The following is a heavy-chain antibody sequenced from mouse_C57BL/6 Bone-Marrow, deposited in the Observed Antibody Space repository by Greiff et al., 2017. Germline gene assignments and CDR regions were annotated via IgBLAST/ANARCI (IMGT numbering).Heavy chain of an antibody. CDR3: ARRGQLSFPFAF. D-gene: IGHD3-2*02. V-gene: IGHV5-6*02. CDR2: LSSGCIYT. J-gene: IGHJ3*01. CDR1: GFTFSSYA. Sequence: EVMLVESGGDLVKPAGSLKLSCAASGFTFSSYAMSWFRQPPDKSLEWVATLSSGCIYTYYPDSVTGRFTISKDNAKNTLYLLISSLTSDDTALYYCARRGQLSFPFAFWGPGTLVTVSA.